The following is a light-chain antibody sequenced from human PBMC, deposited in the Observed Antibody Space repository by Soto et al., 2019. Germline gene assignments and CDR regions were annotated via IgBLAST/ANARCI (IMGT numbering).Light chain of an antibody. Sequence: DIQMTQSPSTLSASVGDRVTITCRASQSISGWLAWYQQKPGKAPKLLIYDTSTLESGVPSRFSGCGSGTEFTLTISSXQPDDFATYYCQHYNSYPWTFGQGTKVDIK. CDR2: DTS. CDR3: QHYNSYPWT. V-gene: IGKV1-5*01. J-gene: IGKJ1*01. CDR1: QSISGW.